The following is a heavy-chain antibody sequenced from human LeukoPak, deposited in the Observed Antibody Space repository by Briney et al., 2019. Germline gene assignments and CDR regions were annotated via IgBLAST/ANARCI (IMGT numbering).Heavy chain of an antibody. V-gene: IGHV3-23*01. CDR1: GFTFSSYA. Sequence: GGSLRLSCAASGFTFSSYAMSWVRQAPGKGLEWVSALSGSGGSTYYADSVKGRFTISRDNSKNTLYLQMNSLRAEDTAVYYCARSIVGATPFDPWGQGTLVTVSS. CDR2: LSGSGGST. D-gene: IGHD1-26*01. CDR3: ARSIVGATPFDP. J-gene: IGHJ5*02.